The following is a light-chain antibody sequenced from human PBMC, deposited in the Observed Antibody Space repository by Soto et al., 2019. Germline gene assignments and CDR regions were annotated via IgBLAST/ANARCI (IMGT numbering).Light chain of an antibody. Sequence: DIQLTQSPSSLSASVGDRVTVSCRASQAISTSLAWFQQKAGKVPQLLVYPASTLQDGVPSRFSGSGSGTYFTLTINNLQAEDFATYYCQHHHTYTFRFGQGTKLDIK. CDR1: QAISTS. CDR2: PAS. J-gene: IGKJ2*03. CDR3: QHHHTYTFR. V-gene: IGKV1-9*01.